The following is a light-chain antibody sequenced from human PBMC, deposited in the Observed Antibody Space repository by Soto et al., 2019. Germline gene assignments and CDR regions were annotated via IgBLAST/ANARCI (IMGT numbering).Light chain of an antibody. J-gene: IGLJ3*02. V-gene: IGLV2-14*01. Sequence: QSALTQPASVSGSPVQSITISCTGSSSDVGGYSYVSWYQQYPGKAPKLMIYEVINRPSGVSNRFSGSKSGNTASLTISGLQADDEADYYCSSYTNSDTWVFGGGTKLTVL. CDR3: SSYTNSDTWV. CDR2: EVI. CDR1: SSDVGGYSY.